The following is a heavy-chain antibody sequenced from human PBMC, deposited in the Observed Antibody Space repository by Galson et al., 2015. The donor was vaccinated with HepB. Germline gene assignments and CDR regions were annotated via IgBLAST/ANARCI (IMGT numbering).Heavy chain of an antibody. D-gene: IGHD3-9*01. CDR3: ARAGYDILTGPDNWKP. V-gene: IGHV1-18*01. CDR2: ISAYNGNT. CDR1: GYTFTSYG. Sequence: SVKVSCKASGYTFTSYGISWVRQAPGQGLEWMGWISAYNGNTNYAQKLQGRVTMTTDTSTSTAYMELRSLRSDDTAVYYCARAGYDILTGPDNWKPWGQGTLVTVSS. J-gene: IGHJ4*02.